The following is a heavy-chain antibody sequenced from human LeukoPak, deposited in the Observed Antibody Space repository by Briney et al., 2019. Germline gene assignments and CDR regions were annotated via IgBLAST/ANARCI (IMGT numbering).Heavy chain of an antibody. Sequence: GESLKISCKGSGYSFNSYWIGWVRQMPGKGLEWMGIIYPGDSDTRYSPSFQGQVTISADKSISTAYLQWSSLKASDTAMYYCARDYYDSSGYYSFDYWGQGTLVTVSS. CDR1: GYSFNSYW. D-gene: IGHD3-22*01. CDR3: ARDYYDSSGYYSFDY. V-gene: IGHV5-51*01. J-gene: IGHJ4*02. CDR2: IYPGDSDT.